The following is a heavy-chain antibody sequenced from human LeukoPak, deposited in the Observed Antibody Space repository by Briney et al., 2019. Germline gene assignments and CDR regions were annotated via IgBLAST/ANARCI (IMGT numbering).Heavy chain of an antibody. Sequence: GGSLRLSCAASGFTFNNYAMTWVRQAPGKGLEWVSAISGSGVSTYYADSVKGRFTISRDNSKNTLYLQMSSLRAEDTAVYYCAKDYRYCTSTSCYGDDAFDIWGQGTMVTVSS. CDR2: ISGSGVST. CDR3: AKDYRYCTSTSCYGDDAFDI. V-gene: IGHV3-23*01. CDR1: GFTFNNYA. D-gene: IGHD2-2*01. J-gene: IGHJ3*02.